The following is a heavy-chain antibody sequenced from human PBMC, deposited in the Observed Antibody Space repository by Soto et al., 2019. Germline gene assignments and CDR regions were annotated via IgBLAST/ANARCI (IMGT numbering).Heavy chain of an antibody. CDR2: IDPSDSYT. CDR1: GYSFTSYW. J-gene: IGHJ4*02. CDR3: AILPYCSGGSCYSGQHPIDY. Sequence: PGESLKISCKGSGYSFTSYWISWVRQMPGKGLEWMGRIDPSDSYTNYSPSFQGHVTISADKSISTAYLQWSSLKASDIAMYYCAILPYCSGGSCYSGQHPIDYWGQGTLVTVSS. D-gene: IGHD2-15*01. V-gene: IGHV5-10-1*01.